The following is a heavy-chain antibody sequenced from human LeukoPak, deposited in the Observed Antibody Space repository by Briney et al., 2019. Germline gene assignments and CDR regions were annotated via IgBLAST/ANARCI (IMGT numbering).Heavy chain of an antibody. J-gene: IGHJ4*02. CDR1: GFSFNTYS. Sequence: GGSLRLSCAASGFSFNTYSMTWVRQAPGKGLEWVSIISRTSESTFYADSVKGRFTISRDNAKNSLYLQMNSLRAEDTALYYCARGYFVRNDYWGQGTLVTVSS. CDR2: ISRTSEST. V-gene: IGHV3-21*04. D-gene: IGHD3-10*02. CDR3: ARGYFVRNDY.